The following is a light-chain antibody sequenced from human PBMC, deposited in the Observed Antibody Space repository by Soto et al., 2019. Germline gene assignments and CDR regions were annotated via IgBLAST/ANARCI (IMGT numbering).Light chain of an antibody. Sequence: DVVMTQSPLSLPVTLGQPASISCKSSQSLVYRNGNTYLSWFQQRPGQSPRPLIYEVSKRDSGVPDRFSGSGSGTEFTLEISGVEAEDVGVYYCMQGTQWPYTFGQGTKLEIK. J-gene: IGKJ2*01. CDR2: EVS. V-gene: IGKV2-30*01. CDR3: MQGTQWPYT. CDR1: QSLVYRNGNTY.